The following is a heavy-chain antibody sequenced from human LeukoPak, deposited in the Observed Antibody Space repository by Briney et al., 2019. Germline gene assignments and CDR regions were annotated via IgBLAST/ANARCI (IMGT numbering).Heavy chain of an antibody. D-gene: IGHD5-18*01. CDR2: ISAYNGNT. V-gene: IGHV1-18*04. Sequence: GASVKVSCKASGYTFTSYGIGWVRQAPGQGLEWMGWISAYNGNTNYAQKLQGRVTMTTDTSTSTAYMELRSLRSDDTAVYYCAREMDSYTAMVYTLDYWGQGTLVTVSS. J-gene: IGHJ4*02. CDR1: GYTFTSYG. CDR3: AREMDSYTAMVYTLDY.